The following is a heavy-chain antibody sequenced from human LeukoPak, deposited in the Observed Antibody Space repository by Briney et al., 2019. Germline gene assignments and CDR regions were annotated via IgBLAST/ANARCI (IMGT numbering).Heavy chain of an antibody. CDR3: ARHLYDQGVADPFDY. V-gene: IGHV4-38-2*01. D-gene: IGHD3-10*02. CDR2: IYHSGST. J-gene: IGHJ4*02. CDR1: GYSISSGYY. Sequence: SETLSLXCAVSGYSISSGYYWGWIRQPPGKGLEWIGSIYHSGSTYYNPSLKSRVTISVDTSKNQFSLKLSSVTAADTAVYYCARHLYDQGVADPFDYWGQGTLVTVSS.